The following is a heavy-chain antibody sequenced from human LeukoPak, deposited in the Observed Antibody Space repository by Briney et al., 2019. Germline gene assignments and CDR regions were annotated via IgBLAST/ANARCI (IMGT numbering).Heavy chain of an antibody. Sequence: GGSLRLSCAGSGFTFSSYGMHWVRQAPGKGLEWVAVISYDGGNKYYADSVKGRFTISRDNSKNTLYLQMNSLRAEDTAVYYCAELGITMIGGVWGKGTTVTISS. CDR2: ISYDGGNK. V-gene: IGHV3-30*18. CDR1: GFTFSSYG. J-gene: IGHJ6*04. CDR3: AELGITMIGGV. D-gene: IGHD3-10*02.